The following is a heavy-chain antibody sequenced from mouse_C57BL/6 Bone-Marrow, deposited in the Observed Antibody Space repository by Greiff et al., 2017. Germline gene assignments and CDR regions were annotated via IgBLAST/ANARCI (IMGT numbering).Heavy chain of an antibody. CDR1: GYTFTSSW. Sequence: QVQLKQPGAELVMPGASVKLSCKASGYTFTSSWMHWVKQRPGQGLEWIGEIDPSDSYTNYNQKFKGKSTLTVDKSSSTAYMQLSSLTSEDSAVYYCARDYYSNNYYAMDYWGQGTSVTVSS. V-gene: IGHV1-69*01. CDR2: IDPSDSYT. J-gene: IGHJ4*01. CDR3: ARDYYSNNYYAMDY. D-gene: IGHD2-5*01.